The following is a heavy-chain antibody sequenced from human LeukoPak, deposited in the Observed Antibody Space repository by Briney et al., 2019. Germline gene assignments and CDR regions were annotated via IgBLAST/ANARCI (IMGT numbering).Heavy chain of an antibody. CDR1: GFTFSSYG. CDR3: AKERCSGGSCYFTEYFQH. J-gene: IGHJ1*01. V-gene: IGHV3-30*02. D-gene: IGHD2-15*01. Sequence: PGRSLRLSCAASGFTFSSYGMHWVRQAPGKGLEWVAFIRYDGSNKYYADSVKGRFTISRDNSKNTLYLQMNSLRAEDTAVYYCAKERCSGGSCYFTEYFQHWGQGTLVTVSS. CDR2: IRYDGSNK.